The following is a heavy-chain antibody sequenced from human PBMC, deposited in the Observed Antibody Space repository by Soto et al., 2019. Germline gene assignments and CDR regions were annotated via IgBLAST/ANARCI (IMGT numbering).Heavy chain of an antibody. CDR3: AKDPSTRGY. Sequence: QVQLVESGVGVVQPGRSLRLSCAASGFTFSSYGMHWVRQAPGKGLEWVAVISYDGSNKYYADSVKGRFTISRDNSKNTLYLQMNSLRAEDTAVYYCAKDPSTRGYWGQGTLVTVSS. CDR1: GFTFSSYG. D-gene: IGHD5-12*01. J-gene: IGHJ4*02. CDR2: ISYDGSNK. V-gene: IGHV3-30*18.